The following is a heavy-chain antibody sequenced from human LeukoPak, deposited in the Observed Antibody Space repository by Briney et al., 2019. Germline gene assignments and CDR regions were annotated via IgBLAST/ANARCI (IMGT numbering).Heavy chain of an antibody. V-gene: IGHV4-61*02. J-gene: IGHJ6*03. D-gene: IGHD3-10*01. CDR2: IYTSGST. CDR1: GGSISSGSYY. Sequence: PSETLSLTCTVSGGSISSGSYYWSWIRQPAGKGLEWIGRIYTSGSTNYNPSLKSRVTISVDTSKNQFSLKLSSVTAADTAVYYCARDLNGSGSYPYYYYYMDVWGKGTTVTVSS. CDR3: ARDLNGSGSYPYYYYYMDV.